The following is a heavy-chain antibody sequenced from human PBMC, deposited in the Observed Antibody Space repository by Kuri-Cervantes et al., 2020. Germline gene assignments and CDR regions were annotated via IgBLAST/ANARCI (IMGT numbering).Heavy chain of an antibody. Sequence: GESLKISCAASGFTFSDYYMSWIRQAPGKGLEWVSYISSSGSTIFYADSVTGRFTISRDNAKNSLYLQMNSLRAEDTAVYYCARATGAGSYAQADYWGQGTLVTVSS. J-gene: IGHJ4*02. CDR3: ARATGAGSYAQADY. CDR1: GFTFSDYY. D-gene: IGHD3-10*01. CDR2: ISSSGSTI. V-gene: IGHV3-11*01.